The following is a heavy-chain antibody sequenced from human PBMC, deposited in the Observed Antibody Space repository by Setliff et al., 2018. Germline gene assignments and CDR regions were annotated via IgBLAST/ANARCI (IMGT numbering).Heavy chain of an antibody. V-gene: IGHV4-31*03. Sequence: KPSETLSLTCTVSGGSISSGGYYWSWIRQHPGKGLEWIGYIYYSGSTYYNPSFEGRLALSVDASMNQFSLRLSSVTAADSAIYYCARDRSALVRGVVHHNYFDPWGQGNKVTVSS. D-gene: IGHD3-10*01. CDR3: ARDRSALVRGVVHHNYFDP. CDR1: GGSISSGGYY. J-gene: IGHJ5*02. CDR2: IYYSGST.